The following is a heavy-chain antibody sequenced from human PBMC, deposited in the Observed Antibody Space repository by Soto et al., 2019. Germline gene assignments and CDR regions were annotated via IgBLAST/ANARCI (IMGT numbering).Heavy chain of an antibody. CDR3: ARAPYFGSGTYYYYALDV. D-gene: IGHD3-10*01. J-gene: IGHJ6*02. Sequence: QVQLVESGGGLVKPGGSLRLSCAASGLTFSDHYMTWIRQAPGKGLEWISYISSSAGTIYYADSVKGLFTISRDNAKNSLYLQMTNLRAEDTAVYYCARAPYFGSGTYYYYALDVWGQGTTVTVSS. CDR1: GLTFSDHY. CDR2: ISSSAGTI. V-gene: IGHV3-11*01.